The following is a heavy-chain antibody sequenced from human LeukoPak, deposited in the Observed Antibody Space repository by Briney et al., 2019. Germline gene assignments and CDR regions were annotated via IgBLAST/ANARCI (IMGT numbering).Heavy chain of an antibody. D-gene: IGHD1-26*01. CDR1: GFTFSSYW. V-gene: IGHV3-7*01. CDR2: IKQDGSEK. Sequence: PGGSLRLSCAASGFTFSSYWMSWVRQAPGKGLEWVANIKQDGSEKYYVDSVKGRFTISRDNANNSLYLQMNSLRAEDTAVYYCARDRALGTYSHYYYYMDVWGKGTAVTISS. CDR3: ARDRALGTYSHYYYYMDV. J-gene: IGHJ6*03.